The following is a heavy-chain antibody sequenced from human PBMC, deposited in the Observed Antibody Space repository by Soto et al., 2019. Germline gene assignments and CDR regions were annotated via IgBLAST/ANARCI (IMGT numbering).Heavy chain of an antibody. CDR2: IYYSGST. Sequence: QVQLQESGPGLVKPSETLSLTCTVSGGSISSYYWSWIRQPPGKGLEWIGYIYYSGSTNYNPSLKSRVTLSVDTSKNQFSLKLSSVTAADTAVYYCASYYGSGSYNDWFDPWGQGTLVTVSS. CDR3: ASYYGSGSYNDWFDP. CDR1: GGSISSYY. V-gene: IGHV4-59*01. J-gene: IGHJ5*02. D-gene: IGHD3-10*01.